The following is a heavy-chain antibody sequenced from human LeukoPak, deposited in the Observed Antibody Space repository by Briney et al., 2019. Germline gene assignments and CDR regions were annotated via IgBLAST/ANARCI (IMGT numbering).Heavy chain of an antibody. J-gene: IGHJ4*02. CDR3: ASGGYQRYYFDY. Sequence: GASVKVSCKASGYTFTDYYMHWVRQAPGQGLQWMGIINPSGSNTNYAQKFQGRVTMTRDMSTSTVYMELSSLRSEDTAVYYCASGGYQRYYFDYWGQGTLVTVSS. V-gene: IGHV1-46*01. CDR1: GYTFTDYY. CDR2: INPSGSNT. D-gene: IGHD2-2*01.